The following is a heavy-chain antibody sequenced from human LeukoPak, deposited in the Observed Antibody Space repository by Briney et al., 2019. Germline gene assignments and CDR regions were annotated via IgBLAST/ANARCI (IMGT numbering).Heavy chain of an antibody. D-gene: IGHD2-2*01. V-gene: IGHV3-30*18. CDR2: ISYDGSNK. J-gene: IGHJ6*02. CDR1: GFTFSSYG. CDR3: AKDALLNNHIVVVPAAMYYYYYGMDV. Sequence: GGSLRLSCAASGFTFSSYGMHWVRQAPGKGLEWVAVISYDGSNKYYADSVKGRFTISRDNSKNTLYLQMNSLRAEDTAVYYCAKDALLNNHIVVVPAAMYYYYYGMDVWGQGTTVTVSS.